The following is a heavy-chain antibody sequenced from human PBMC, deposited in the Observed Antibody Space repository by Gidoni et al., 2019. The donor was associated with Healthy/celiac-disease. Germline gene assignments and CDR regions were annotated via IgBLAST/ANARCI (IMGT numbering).Heavy chain of an antibody. CDR2: IKSKTDGGTT. J-gene: IGHJ6*02. CDR1: GFTFSNAW. D-gene: IGHD3-9*01. CDR3: TTADYDILTGYYSRYYYYYGMDV. Sequence: EVQLVESGGGLVKPGGSLRLSCAASGFTFSNAWMNWVRQAPGQGLEWVCRIKSKTDGGTTDYAAPVKGRFTISRDDSKNTLYLQMNSLKTEDTAVYYCTTADYDILTGYYSRYYYYYGMDVWGQGTTVTVSS. V-gene: IGHV3-15*07.